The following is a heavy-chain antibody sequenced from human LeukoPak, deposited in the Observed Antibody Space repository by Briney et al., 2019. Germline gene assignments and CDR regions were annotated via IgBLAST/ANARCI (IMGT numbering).Heavy chain of an antibody. Sequence: GESLKISCKGSGYSVTSYWSGWVRQMHGKGLEWMGIIYPGDSDTRYSPSFQGQVTISADKSISTAYLQWSSLKASDTAMYYCASGLITIFGVAPGAFDIWGQGTMVTVSS. CDR3: ASGLITIFGVAPGAFDI. V-gene: IGHV5-51*01. D-gene: IGHD3-3*01. CDR2: IYPGDSDT. J-gene: IGHJ3*02. CDR1: GYSVTSYW.